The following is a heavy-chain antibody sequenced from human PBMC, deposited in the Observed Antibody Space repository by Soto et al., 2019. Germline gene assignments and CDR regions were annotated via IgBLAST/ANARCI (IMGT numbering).Heavy chain of an antibody. CDR3: ARDPGTQLSPLQEQLDNDGYYYGMDV. Sequence: QPGGPRLSCAASGFTFSSYAMHWVRRAPGKGLEWVAVISYDGSNKYYADSVKGRFTISRDNSKNTLYLQMNSLRAEDTAVYYCARDPGTQLSPLQEQLDNDGYYYGMDVLGPGTTVTVS. V-gene: IGHV3-30-3*01. D-gene: IGHD6-6*01. J-gene: IGHJ6*02. CDR2: ISYDGSNK. CDR1: GFTFSSYA.